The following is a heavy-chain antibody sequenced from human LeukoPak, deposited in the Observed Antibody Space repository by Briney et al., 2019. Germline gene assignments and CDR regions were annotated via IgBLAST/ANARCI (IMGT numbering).Heavy chain of an antibody. CDR3: IRGNSFDY. Sequence: GGSLRLPCAASAFTFSSYWMHWVRQGPGKGLVWDSRINSDGSSTNYADSVKGRFTISRDNAKNTLYLQMNSLRAEDTAVYYCIRGNSFDYWGQGTLVTVSS. D-gene: IGHD2/OR15-2a*01. CDR1: AFTFSSYW. CDR2: INSDGSST. J-gene: IGHJ4*02. V-gene: IGHV3-74*01.